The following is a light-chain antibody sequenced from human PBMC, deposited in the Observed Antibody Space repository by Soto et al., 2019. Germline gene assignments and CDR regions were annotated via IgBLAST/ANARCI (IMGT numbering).Light chain of an antibody. CDR1: SSNIGSNY. CDR3: AAWDDSLSGVV. CDR2: RNS. V-gene: IGLV1-47*01. J-gene: IGLJ2*01. Sequence: QAVVTQPPSASGTPGQRVTISCSGSSSNIGSNYVYWYQQLPGTVPQLLIYRNSERPSGVPDRFSGSKSGTSASLAISGLRSEDEADYYCAAWDDSLSGVVXGGGTKVTVL.